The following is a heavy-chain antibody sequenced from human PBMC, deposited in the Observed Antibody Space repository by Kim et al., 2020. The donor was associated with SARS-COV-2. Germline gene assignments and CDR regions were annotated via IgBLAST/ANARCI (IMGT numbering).Heavy chain of an antibody. D-gene: IGHD3-10*01. V-gene: IGHV4-30-4*01. CDR1: GGSISSGDYY. Sequence: SETLSLTCTVSGGSISSGDYYWSWIRQPPGKGLEWIGYIYYSGSTYYNPSLKSRVTISVDTSKNQFSLKLSSVTAADTAVYYCARMLWFGELLGWFDPWGQGTLVTVSS. CDR3: ARMLWFGELLGWFDP. J-gene: IGHJ5*02. CDR2: IYYSGST.